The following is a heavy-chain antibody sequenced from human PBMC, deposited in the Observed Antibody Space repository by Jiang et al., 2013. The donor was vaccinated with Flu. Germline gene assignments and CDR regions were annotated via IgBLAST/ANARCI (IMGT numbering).Heavy chain of an antibody. J-gene: IGHJ3*02. CDR2: IKSKTDGGTT. Sequence: SNAWMNWVRQAPGKGLEWVGRIKSKTDGGTTDYAAPVKGRFTISRDDSKNTLYLQMNSLKTEDTAVHYCTTGHYYDSSGYYYGFGAFDIWGQGTMVTVSS. CDR3: TTGHYYDSSGYYYGFGAFDI. V-gene: IGHV3-15*07. CDR1: SNAW. D-gene: IGHD3-22*01.